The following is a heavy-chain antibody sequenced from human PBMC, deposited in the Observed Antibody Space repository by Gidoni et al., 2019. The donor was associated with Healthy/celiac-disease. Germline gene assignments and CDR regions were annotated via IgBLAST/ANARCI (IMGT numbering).Heavy chain of an antibody. CDR1: GFPFSSYS. V-gene: IGHV3-21*01. Sequence: EVQLVESGGGLVKPGGSLRLSCAASGFPFSSYSMNWVRQAPGKGLEWVSSISSSSSYIYYADSVKGRFTISRDNAKNSLYLQMNSLRAEDTAVYYCARDLITMIVGIGVAGHYGMDVWGQGTTVTVSS. D-gene: IGHD3-22*01. CDR3: ARDLITMIVGIGVAGHYGMDV. J-gene: IGHJ6*02. CDR2: ISSSSSYI.